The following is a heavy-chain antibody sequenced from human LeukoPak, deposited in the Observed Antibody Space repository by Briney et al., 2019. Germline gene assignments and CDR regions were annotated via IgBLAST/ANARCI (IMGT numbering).Heavy chain of an antibody. D-gene: IGHD1-26*01. CDR3: ARVPSGSSGYYFDY. Sequence: SETLSLTCTVSGGSISSGGYYWSWIRQPPGKGLEWIGYIYYSGSTNYNPSLKSRVTISVDTSKNQFSLKLSSVTAADTAVYYCARVPSGSSGYYFDYWGQGTLVTVSS. CDR2: IYYSGST. CDR1: GGSISSGGYY. V-gene: IGHV4-61*08. J-gene: IGHJ4*02.